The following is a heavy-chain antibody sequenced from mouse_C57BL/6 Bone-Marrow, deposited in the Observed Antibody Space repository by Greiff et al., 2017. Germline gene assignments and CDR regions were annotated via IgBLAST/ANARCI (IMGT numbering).Heavy chain of an antibody. Sequence: EVHLVESGGGLVQPGGSLSLSCAASGFTFTDYYMSWVRQPPGKALEWLGFIRNKANGYTTEYSASVKGRFTISRDNSQSILYLQMDALRAEDSATYYCARYFEEFDYGGQGTTRTVSS. CDR1: GFTFTDYY. J-gene: IGHJ2*01. CDR2: IRNKANGYTT. CDR3: ARYFEEFDY. V-gene: IGHV7-3*01.